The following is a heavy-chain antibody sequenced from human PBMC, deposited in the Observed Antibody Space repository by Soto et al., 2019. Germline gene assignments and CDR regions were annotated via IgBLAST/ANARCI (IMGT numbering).Heavy chain of an antibody. CDR2: IKEDGAEK. CDR3: AQDRNQVLSYYYGMDV. D-gene: IGHD2-2*01. J-gene: IGHJ6*02. Sequence: GGSLRLSCAASGFTFSSYWMSWVRQAPGKGLEWVASIKEDGAEKYYVDSVEGRFTISRDNAENSLYLHMNSLRAEDTAVYYCAQDRNQVLSYYYGMDVWGQGTTVTVSS. CDR1: GFTFSSYW. V-gene: IGHV3-7*01.